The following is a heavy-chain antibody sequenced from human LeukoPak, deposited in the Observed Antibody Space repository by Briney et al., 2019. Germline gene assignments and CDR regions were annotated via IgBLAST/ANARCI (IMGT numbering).Heavy chain of an antibody. D-gene: IGHD1-26*01. V-gene: IGHV1-2*02. CDR2: INPNSGGT. Sequence: ASVTVSCKASGYTFTGYYMHWVRQAPGQGLEWMGWINPNSGGTNYAQKFQGRVTMTRDTSISTAYMELSRLRSDDTAVYYCARARNLAVGATTNWGQGTLVTVSS. CDR3: ARARNLAVGATTN. J-gene: IGHJ4*02. CDR1: GYTFTGYY.